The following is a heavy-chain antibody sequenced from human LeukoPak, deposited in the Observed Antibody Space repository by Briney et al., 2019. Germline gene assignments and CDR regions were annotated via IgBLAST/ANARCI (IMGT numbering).Heavy chain of an antibody. CDR3: AREYSSARAFDY. V-gene: IGHV3-33*01. J-gene: IGHJ4*02. D-gene: IGHD6-19*01. CDR2: IWYDGSNK. CDR1: VFTFSRNG. Sequence: GGSLRLSSAAPVFTFSRNGMHWVREAPGKGRERVAVIWYDGSNKYYADSVKGRFTISRDNSKNTLYLQMNSLRAEDTAVYYCAREYSSARAFDYWGQGTLVTVSS.